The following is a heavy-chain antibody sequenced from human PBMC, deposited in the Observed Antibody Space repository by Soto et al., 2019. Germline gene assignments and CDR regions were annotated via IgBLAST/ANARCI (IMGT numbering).Heavy chain of an antibody. CDR2: VYPDDSDT. V-gene: IGHV5-51*01. CDR3: ARLTYGGYYFDY. D-gene: IGHD4-17*01. J-gene: IGHJ4*02. CDR1: GYSFNIYW. Sequence: GESLKISCRASGYSFNIYWIGWVRQLPGKGLEWMGVVYPDDSDTIYSPSFEGQVTISVDKSTSTAYLQWSSLKASDTAMYYCARLTYGGYYFDYWGQGALVTVSS.